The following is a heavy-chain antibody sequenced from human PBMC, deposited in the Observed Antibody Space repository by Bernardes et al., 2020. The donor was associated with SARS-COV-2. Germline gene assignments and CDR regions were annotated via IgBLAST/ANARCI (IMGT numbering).Heavy chain of an antibody. CDR3: AREPSRRADL. CDR1: GFTFSSYW. CDR2: IDTDGSVT. V-gene: IGHV3-74*01. D-gene: IGHD2-2*01. J-gene: IGHJ5*02. Sequence: GSLRLSCVVSGFTFSSYWMHWVRQAPGKGLVWVSRIDTDGSVTTYADSVKGRFTISRDNGKNTLYLHLNTLRAEDTAVYYCAREPSRRADLWGQGTLVTVSS.